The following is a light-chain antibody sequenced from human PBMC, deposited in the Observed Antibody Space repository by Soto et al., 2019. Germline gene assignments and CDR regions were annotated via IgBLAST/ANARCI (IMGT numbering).Light chain of an antibody. J-gene: IGKJ4*01. V-gene: IGKV3-15*01. CDR1: QGISRK. CDR3: QQYHTWPIT. CDR2: GAS. Sequence: IVMTQSPATLSVAPGERVTFSCRASQGISRKVAWYQHKPGQAPRLLISGASTGATGIPARFSGSGSGTEFTLTISSLQSEECAIYYCQQYHTWPITVGGGTKVEIK.